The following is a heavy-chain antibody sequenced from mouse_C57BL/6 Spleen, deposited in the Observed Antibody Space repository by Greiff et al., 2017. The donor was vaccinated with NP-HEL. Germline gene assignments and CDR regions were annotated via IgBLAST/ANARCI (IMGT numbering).Heavy chain of an antibody. Sequence: QVQLQQSGPELVKPGASVKISCKASGYAFSSSWMNWVKQRPGKGLEWIGRIYPGDGDTNYNGKFKGKATLTADKSSRTAYMQLSSLTSEDSAVYFCADGYLWYFDVWGTGTTVTVSS. V-gene: IGHV1-82*01. CDR1: GYAFSSSW. D-gene: IGHD2-3*01. CDR2: IYPGDGDT. CDR3: ADGYLWYFDV. J-gene: IGHJ1*03.